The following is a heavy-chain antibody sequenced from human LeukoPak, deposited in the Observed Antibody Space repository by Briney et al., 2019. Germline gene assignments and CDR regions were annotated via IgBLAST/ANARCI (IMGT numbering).Heavy chain of an antibody. Sequence: SETLSLTCAVYGWSFNDYYWNWIRQPPGKGLEWIGETNARGDTNFNPSLKSRVTISVDTSKSLFSLRLTSMIAADTAVYYCARGQVPAARGYNWFDPWGQGTLVTVSS. CDR3: ARGQVPAARGYNWFDP. CDR1: GWSFNDYY. CDR2: TNARGDT. D-gene: IGHD2-2*01. J-gene: IGHJ5*02. V-gene: IGHV4-34*01.